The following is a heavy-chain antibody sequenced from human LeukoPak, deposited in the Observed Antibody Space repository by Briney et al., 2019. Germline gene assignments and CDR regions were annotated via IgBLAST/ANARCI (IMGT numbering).Heavy chain of an antibody. D-gene: IGHD2-15*01. CDR2: ISSSGSTI. J-gene: IGHJ6*03. CDR1: GFTFSDYY. Sequence: GGPLRLSCAAPGFTFSDYYMSWIRQAPGKGLEWVSYISSSGSTIYYADSVKGRFTISRDNAKNALYLQMNSLRAEDTAVYYCARGGFCSGGSCYSDYYYYMDVWGKGTTVTVSS. CDR3: ARGGFCSGGSCYSDYYYYMDV. V-gene: IGHV3-11*04.